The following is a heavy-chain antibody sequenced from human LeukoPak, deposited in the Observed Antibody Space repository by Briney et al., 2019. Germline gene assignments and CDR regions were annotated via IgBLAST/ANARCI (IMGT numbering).Heavy chain of an antibody. Sequence: SETLSLTCAVSGGSISSGGYSWSWIRQPPGKGLEWIGYIYHSGSTYYNPSLKSRVTISVDTSKNQFSLKLSSVTAADTAVYYCARGWGYCSSTSCYKIGYYYYGMDVWGQGTTVTVSS. D-gene: IGHD2-2*02. CDR1: GGSISSGGYS. CDR2: IYHSGST. J-gene: IGHJ6*02. CDR3: ARGWGYCSSTSCYKIGYYYYGMDV. V-gene: IGHV4-30-2*01.